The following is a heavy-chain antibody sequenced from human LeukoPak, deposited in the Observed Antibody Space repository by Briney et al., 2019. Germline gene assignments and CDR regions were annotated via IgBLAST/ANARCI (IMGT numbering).Heavy chain of an antibody. J-gene: IGHJ3*02. Sequence: GESLKISCKGSGYIFTHYWIGWVHQMPGKGLEWMGIINPADSDTRYSPSFQGQVLISADKSISTAYLHWGSPKASDTAMYFCARRRSSTSDAVDIWGQGTMVTVS. CDR1: GYIFTHYW. V-gene: IGHV5-51*07. CDR2: INPADSDT. CDR3: ARRRSSTSDAVDI.